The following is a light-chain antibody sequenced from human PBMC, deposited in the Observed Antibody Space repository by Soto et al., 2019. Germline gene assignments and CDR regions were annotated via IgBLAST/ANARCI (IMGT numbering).Light chain of an antibody. CDR2: DAS. V-gene: IGKV3-11*01. CDR1: QSVSSY. Sequence: IVLTQSPATLSLSQGERATLSCRASQSVSSYLALYQQKPGQSPSLLIYDASNRATGIPARFRGSGSGTDFSLTISSLDSEDFGGYYCQSRSNRPPSTLRQRTKVDIK. J-gene: IGKJ1*01. CDR3: QSRSNRPPST.